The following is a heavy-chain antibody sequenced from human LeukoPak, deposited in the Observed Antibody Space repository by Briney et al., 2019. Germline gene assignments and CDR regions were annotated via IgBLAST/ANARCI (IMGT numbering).Heavy chain of an antibody. CDR1: GFTFSSYS. CDR3: AREGSSSPVSYYMDV. V-gene: IGHV3-21*01. D-gene: IGHD6-6*01. CDR2: ISSSSSYI. Sequence: TAGGPLRLSCAASGFTFSSYSMNWLRQAPGKGLEWVSSISSSSSYIYYADSVKGRFTISRDNAKNSLYLQMNSLRAEDTAVYYCAREGSSSPVSYYMDVWGKGTTVTVSS. J-gene: IGHJ6*03.